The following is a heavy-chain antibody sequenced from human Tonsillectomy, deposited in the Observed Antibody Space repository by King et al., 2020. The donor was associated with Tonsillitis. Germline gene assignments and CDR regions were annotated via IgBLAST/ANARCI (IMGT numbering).Heavy chain of an antibody. V-gene: IGHV4-39*01. CDR3: ARRRDRYSRPHFDF. CDR1: VDSASRNSNY. D-gene: IGHD6-13*01. CDR2: MCFMGST. Sequence: QLQESGPGLVKPSETLSLTCTVSVDSASRNSNYWGWIRPPPGKGLEWIVRMCFMGSTYYSPSLQGRVSISADTPKNQLSLKMTSVTAADTSLFFCARRRDRYSRPHFDFWGQGTLVTVSS. J-gene: IGHJ4*02.